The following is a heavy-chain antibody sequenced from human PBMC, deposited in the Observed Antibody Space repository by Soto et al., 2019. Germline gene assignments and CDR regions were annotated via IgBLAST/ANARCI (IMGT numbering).Heavy chain of an antibody. V-gene: IGHV3-30*04. J-gene: IGHJ4*02. D-gene: IGHD5-18*01. Sequence: GSLRLSCAASGFTFSSYAIHWVRQAPGKGLEWVAVISYDENRKEYGDSVKGRFTISRDNSKNTLYLQMSSLRAEDTAVYYCAKVNPITAMVSYFDYWGQGTLVTVSS. CDR1: GFTFSSYA. CDR2: ISYDENRK. CDR3: AKVNPITAMVSYFDY.